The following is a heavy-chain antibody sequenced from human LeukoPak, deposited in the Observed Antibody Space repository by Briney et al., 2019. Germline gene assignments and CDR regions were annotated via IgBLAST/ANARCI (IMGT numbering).Heavy chain of an antibody. Sequence: GASVTVSCTASGYTFTSYDINWVRQATGQGLEWMGWMNPNSGNTGYAQKFQGRVTMTRNTSISTAYMELSSLRSEDTAVYYCARVVDTAMGTLDYWGQGTLVTVSS. D-gene: IGHD5-18*01. CDR2: MNPNSGNT. J-gene: IGHJ4*02. CDR1: GYTFTSYD. V-gene: IGHV1-8*01. CDR3: ARVVDTAMGTLDY.